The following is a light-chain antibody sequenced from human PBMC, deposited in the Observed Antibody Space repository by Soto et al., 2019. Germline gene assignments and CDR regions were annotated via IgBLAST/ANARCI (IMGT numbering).Light chain of an antibody. Sequence: DIQLTQSPSFLSASVGDRVTITCRASQGISSYLAWYQQKPGKAPKLLIYGASTLQRGVSSRFSGSGSRTEFSLTISRLQPEDFATYYCQQLKNYPVTFGQGTRLEIK. V-gene: IGKV1-9*01. CDR2: GAS. J-gene: IGKJ5*01. CDR1: QGISSY. CDR3: QQLKNYPVT.